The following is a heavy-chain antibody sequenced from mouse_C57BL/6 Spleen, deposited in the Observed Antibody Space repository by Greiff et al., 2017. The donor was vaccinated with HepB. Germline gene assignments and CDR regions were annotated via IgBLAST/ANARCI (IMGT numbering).Heavy chain of an antibody. V-gene: IGHV1-69*01. J-gene: IGHJ2*01. Sequence: QVQLQQPGAELVMPGASVKLSCKASGYTFTSYWMHWVKQRPGQGLEWIGEIDPSDSYTNYNQKFKGKSTLTVDKSSSTAYMQLSSLTSEDSAVYYCARRVRGSSYGDYWGQGTTLTVSS. CDR2: IDPSDSYT. CDR1: GYTFTSYW. D-gene: IGHD1-1*01. CDR3: ARRVRGSSYGDY.